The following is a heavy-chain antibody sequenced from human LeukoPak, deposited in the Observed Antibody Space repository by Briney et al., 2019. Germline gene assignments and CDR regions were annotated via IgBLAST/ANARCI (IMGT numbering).Heavy chain of an antibody. V-gene: IGHV4-39*01. CDR1: GGSISSSDYY. CDR3: ARLIHSYYYDSSGYYPYCYMDV. CDR2: ITDSGTS. D-gene: IGHD3-22*01. Sequence: WETLSLTCTVSGGSISSSDYYWGLIRQPPGKGLEWIGSITDSGTSYYNPSLKRRITISVDTSNNQFSLKMTSVTAADTAVYFCARLIHSYYYDSSGYYPYCYMDVWGKRTTVTVSS. J-gene: IGHJ6*03.